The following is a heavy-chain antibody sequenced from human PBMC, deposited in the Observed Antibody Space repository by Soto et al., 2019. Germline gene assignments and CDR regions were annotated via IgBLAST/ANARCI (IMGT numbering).Heavy chain of an antibody. V-gene: IGHV3-64D*08. D-gene: IGHD5-12*01. CDR1: GFTFNDNP. CDR2: ISANGDST. CDR3: VKGAGWLQDVDY. J-gene: IGHJ4*02. Sequence: EVQLVESVVVVVQPGGSLRLSCSASGFTFNDNPMYWVRQAPGKGLEYVSLISANGDSTHYADSVKGRFSISRDNSENTLYLQMSSLRAEDTAVYYCVKGAGWLQDVDYWGQGTMVTVSS.